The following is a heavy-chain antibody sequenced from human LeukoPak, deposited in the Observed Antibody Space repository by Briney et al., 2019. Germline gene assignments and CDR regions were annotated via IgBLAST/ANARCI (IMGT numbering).Heavy chain of an antibody. D-gene: IGHD6-19*01. CDR2: IYYTGST. CDR1: GGSISSSGYY. CDR3: ARGMGASYSSGWYYTPLGGYFDL. Sequence: SETLSLTCTVSGGSISSSGYYWVWIRQPPGKGLEWIGSIYYTGSTYYNPSLRSRVTISVDTSKNQFSLKLTSVTAADTAVYFCARGMGASYSSGWYYTPLGGYFDLWGRGTLVTVSS. V-gene: IGHV4-39*01. J-gene: IGHJ2*01.